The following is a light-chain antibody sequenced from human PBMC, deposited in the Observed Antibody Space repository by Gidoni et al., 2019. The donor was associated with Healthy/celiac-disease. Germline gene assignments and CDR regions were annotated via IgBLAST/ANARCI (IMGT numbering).Light chain of an antibody. CDR3: QQYGSSPMLT. V-gene: IGKV3-20*01. Sequence: EIVLTQSPRTLSLSPGARATLSCRAGQSVSSSYLAWYQQKPGQAPRLLIYGASSRATGIPDRFSGSGSGTDFTLTISRLEPEDFAVYYCQQYGSSPMLTFGGGTKVEIK. J-gene: IGKJ4*01. CDR2: GAS. CDR1: QSVSSSY.